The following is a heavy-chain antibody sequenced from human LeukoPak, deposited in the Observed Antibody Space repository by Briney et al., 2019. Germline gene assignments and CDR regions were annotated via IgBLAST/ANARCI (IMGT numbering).Heavy chain of an antibody. Sequence: SETLSLTCAVYGGSFSGYYWSWIRQPPGKGLEWIGEINHSGSTNYNPSLKSRVTISVDTSKNQFSLKLSSVTAADTAVYYCARGLVEPAETHNWFDPWGQGTLVTVSS. CDR1: GGSFSGYY. CDR2: INHSGST. V-gene: IGHV4-34*01. J-gene: IGHJ5*02. D-gene: IGHD2-2*01. CDR3: ARGLVEPAETHNWFDP.